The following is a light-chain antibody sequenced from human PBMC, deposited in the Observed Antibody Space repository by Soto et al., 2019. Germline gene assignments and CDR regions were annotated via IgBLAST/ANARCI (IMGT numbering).Light chain of an antibody. CDR1: ISDVGGYIY. CDR3: SSYTTSSSYV. Sequence: LTQPAWVSGSPGQSITISCTGTISDVGGYIYVSWYQQHPGKAPKLMIYDVTSRPSGVSYRFSGSKSGNTASLTISGLQAEDEADYYCSSYTTSSSYVFGTGTKVTVL. CDR2: DVT. J-gene: IGLJ1*01. V-gene: IGLV2-14*01.